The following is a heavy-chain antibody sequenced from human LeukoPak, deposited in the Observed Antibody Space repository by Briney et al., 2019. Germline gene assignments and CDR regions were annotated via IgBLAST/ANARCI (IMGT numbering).Heavy chain of an antibody. CDR1: GYTFTSYY. Sequence: ASVKVPCKASGYTFTSYYMHWVRQAPGQGLEWMGIINPSGGSTSYAQKFQGRVTMTRDMSTSTVYMELSSLRSEDTAVYYCATSYGDYVYLVYWGQGTLVTVSS. V-gene: IGHV1-46*01. D-gene: IGHD4-17*01. CDR3: ATSYGDYVYLVY. J-gene: IGHJ4*02. CDR2: INPSGGST.